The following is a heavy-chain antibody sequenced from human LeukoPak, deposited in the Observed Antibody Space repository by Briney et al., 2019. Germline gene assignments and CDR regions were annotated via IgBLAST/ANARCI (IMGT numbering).Heavy chain of an antibody. CDR3: ARDRPLDY. V-gene: IGHV3-48*03. J-gene: IGHJ4*02. Sequence: GGSLRLSCAASGFTFSSYEMNWVRQAPGKGLEWVSFISSTGSPIYYADSVKGRFTISRDNAKNSLYLQMNSLRDEDTAVYYCARDRPLDYWGQGTLVTVSS. CDR2: ISSTGSPI. CDR1: GFTFSSYE.